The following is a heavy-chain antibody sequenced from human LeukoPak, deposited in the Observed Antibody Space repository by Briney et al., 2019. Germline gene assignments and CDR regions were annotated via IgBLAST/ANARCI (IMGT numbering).Heavy chain of an antibody. D-gene: IGHD6-19*01. CDR2: TYYRSKWYN. CDR1: GDSVASNNGA. V-gene: IGHV6-1*01. Sequence: SQTLSLTCAISGDSVASNNGAWNWIRQSPSRGLEWLGRTYYRSKWYNDYAMPMKGRISINPDTSKNQFYLQVNSVTPEDTAIYYCERDLGASRWYTFDYWGQGTLVTVSS. CDR3: ERDLGASRWYTFDY. J-gene: IGHJ4*02.